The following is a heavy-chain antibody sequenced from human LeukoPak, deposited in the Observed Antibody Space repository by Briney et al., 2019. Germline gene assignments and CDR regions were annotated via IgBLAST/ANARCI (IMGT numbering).Heavy chain of an antibody. CDR2: INHSGST. V-gene: IGHV4-34*01. Sequence: GSLRLSCAASGFTFSSYWMSWVRQPPGKGLEWIGEINHSGSTNYNPSLKSRVTISVDTSKNQFSLKLSSVTAADTAVYYCASHYYDSSGPIFGYWGQGTLVTVSS. J-gene: IGHJ4*02. CDR1: GFTFSSYW. D-gene: IGHD3-22*01. CDR3: ASHYYDSSGPIFGY.